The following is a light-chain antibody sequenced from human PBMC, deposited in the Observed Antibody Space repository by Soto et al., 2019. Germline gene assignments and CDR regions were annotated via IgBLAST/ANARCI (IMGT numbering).Light chain of an antibody. CDR3: CSYGGGYTPLL. J-gene: IGLJ2*01. V-gene: IGLV2-11*01. Sequence: QSVLTQPRSVSGSPGQSVTISCTGTSSDVGGYNYVSWYQQHPGQAPKLMIYDVTKRPSGVPDRFSGSKSGNTAYLSISGLQAEDEADYYCCSYGGGYTPLLFGGGTKLTVL. CDR2: DVT. CDR1: SSDVGGYNY.